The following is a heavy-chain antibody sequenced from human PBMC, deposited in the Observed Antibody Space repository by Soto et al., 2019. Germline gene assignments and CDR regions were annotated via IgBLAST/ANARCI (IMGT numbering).Heavy chain of an antibody. Sequence: PSETLSLTCAVSGGSISSGGYSWNWIRQPPGKGLEWIGYIYHSGSTYYNPSLKSRVTISVDRSKNQFSLKLSSVTAADTAVYFGARRTRDGGLLVDFWGQGTLVTVSS. CDR2: IYHSGST. CDR1: GGSISSGGYS. V-gene: IGHV4-30-2*02. D-gene: IGHD3-16*01. J-gene: IGHJ4*02. CDR3: ARRTRDGGLLVDF.